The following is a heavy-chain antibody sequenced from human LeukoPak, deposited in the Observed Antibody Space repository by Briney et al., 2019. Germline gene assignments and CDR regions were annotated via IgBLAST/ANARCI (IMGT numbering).Heavy chain of an antibody. J-gene: IGHJ4*02. Sequence: PGRSLRLSCVASGFSLSVYGMHWVRQAPGKGLEWVAVISFDGSNIDYADSVKGRFTISRDNSKNMLYLQMSSLSAEDTAVYYCATRDILGFDYWGQGTLVTVSP. D-gene: IGHD3-9*01. CDR1: GFSLSVYG. V-gene: IGHV3-30*04. CDR2: ISFDGSNI. CDR3: ATRDILGFDY.